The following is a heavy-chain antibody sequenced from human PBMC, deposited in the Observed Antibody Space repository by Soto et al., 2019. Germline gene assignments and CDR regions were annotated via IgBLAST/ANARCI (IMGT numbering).Heavy chain of an antibody. CDR3: ARSLKAVAGYYGMDV. Sequence: ESGGGVVQPGRSLRLSCAASGFTFSSYAMHWVRQAPGKGLVWVAVISYDGSNKYYADSVKGRFTISRDNSKNTQYLQMNSLRAEDTAVYYCARSLKAVAGYYGMDVWGQGTTVTVCS. CDR1: GFTFSSYA. J-gene: IGHJ6*02. CDR2: ISYDGSNK. D-gene: IGHD6-19*01. V-gene: IGHV3-30-3*01.